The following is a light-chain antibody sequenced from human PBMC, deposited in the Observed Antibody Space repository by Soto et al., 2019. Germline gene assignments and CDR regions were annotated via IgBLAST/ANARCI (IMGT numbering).Light chain of an antibody. Sequence: ALIQPASVSGSPGQSITISCTGTSSDVGGSNYVSWYQHHPHRAPKLLIYEVSYRPSGVSNRFSGSKSGNTASLTISGLQAEDEADYYCSSYTSSNTLEVFGFGTKLTVL. J-gene: IGLJ1*01. CDR2: EVS. CDR3: SSYTSSNTLEV. CDR1: SSDVGGSNY. V-gene: IGLV2-14*01.